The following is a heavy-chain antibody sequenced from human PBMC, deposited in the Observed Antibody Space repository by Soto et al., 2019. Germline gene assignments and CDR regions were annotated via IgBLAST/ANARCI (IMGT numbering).Heavy chain of an antibody. CDR3: AKTGPRTIVVVVAATLSDV. D-gene: IGHD2-15*01. Sequence: GGSLRLSCAASGFTFSSYAMSWVRQAPGKGLEWVSAISGSGGSTYYADSVKGRFTISRDNSKNTLYLQMNSLRAEDTAVYYCAKTGPRTIVVVVAATLSDVWGKGTTVTVS. CDR1: GFTFSSYA. J-gene: IGHJ6*03. CDR2: ISGSGGST. V-gene: IGHV3-23*01.